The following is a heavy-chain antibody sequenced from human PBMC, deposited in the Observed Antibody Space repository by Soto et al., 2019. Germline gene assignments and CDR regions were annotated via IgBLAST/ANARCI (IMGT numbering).Heavy chain of an antibody. Sequence: GGSLRLSCAASGFVFSSYHVTWVRQAPGKGLEWLSDISTSSTTAYYADSVKGRFTISRDNSKNTLYLQMNSLRAEDTAVYYCATAYCGGDCQVPNYWGQGTLVTVSS. CDR3: ATAYCGGDCQVPNY. D-gene: IGHD2-21*01. J-gene: IGHJ4*02. V-gene: IGHV3-48*01. CDR1: GFVFSSYH. CDR2: ISTSSTTA.